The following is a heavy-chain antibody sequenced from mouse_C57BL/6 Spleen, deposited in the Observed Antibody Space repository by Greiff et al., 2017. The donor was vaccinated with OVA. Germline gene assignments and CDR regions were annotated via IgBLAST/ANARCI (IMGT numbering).Heavy chain of an antibody. V-gene: IGHV1-64*01. Sequence: VQLVESGAELVKPGASVKLSCKASGYTFTSYWMHWVKQRPGQGLEWIGMIHPNSGSTNYNEKFKSKATLTVDKSSSTAYMQLSSLTSEDSAVYYCARSGVTTVVARYFDVWGTGTTVTVSS. D-gene: IGHD1-1*01. J-gene: IGHJ1*03. CDR2: IHPNSGST. CDR3: ARSGVTTVVARYFDV. CDR1: GYTFTSYW.